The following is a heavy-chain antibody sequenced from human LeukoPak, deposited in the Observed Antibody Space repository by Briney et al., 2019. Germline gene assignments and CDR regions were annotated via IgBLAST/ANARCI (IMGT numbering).Heavy chain of an antibody. D-gene: IGHD3-10*01. CDR2: INHSGST. Sequence: PSETLSLTCAVYGGSFSGYYWSWIRQPPGKGLEWIGEINHSGSTNYNPSLKSRVTISVDTSKNQFSLKLSSVTAADTAVYYCARHHVGWFGEPGFDYWGQGTLVTVSS. CDR1: GGSFSGYY. V-gene: IGHV4-34*01. J-gene: IGHJ4*02. CDR3: ARHHVGWFGEPGFDY.